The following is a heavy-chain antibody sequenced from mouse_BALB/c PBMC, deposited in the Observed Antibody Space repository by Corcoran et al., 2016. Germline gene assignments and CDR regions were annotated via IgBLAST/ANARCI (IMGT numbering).Heavy chain of an antibody. CDR1: GYTFTTAG. Sequence: QIPLVQSGPELKKPGETVRISCKASGYTFTTAGMQWVKKMPGKGLKWIGWINTHSGVTKYAEDFKGRFAFSLETSASTAYLQISNLKYEDTATYFCASLLFDYWGQGTTLTVSS. D-gene: IGHD2-10*01. V-gene: IGHV9-4*02. CDR2: INTHSGVT. J-gene: IGHJ2*01. CDR3: ASLLFDY.